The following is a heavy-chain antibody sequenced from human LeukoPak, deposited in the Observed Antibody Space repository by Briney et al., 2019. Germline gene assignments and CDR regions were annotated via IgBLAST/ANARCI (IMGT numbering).Heavy chain of an antibody. J-gene: IGHJ4*02. Sequence: GGSLRLSCAASGFTFSNYVMHWVRQGPGKGLEWVAVISYDGSDKYYADSVKGRFTISRGNSKNTLYLQMNSLRAEDTAVYYCAKDLVGTKVTTWVYWGQGTLVTVSS. CDR3: AKDLVGTKVTTWVY. D-gene: IGHD4-17*01. V-gene: IGHV3-30*18. CDR2: ISYDGSDK. CDR1: GFTFSNYV.